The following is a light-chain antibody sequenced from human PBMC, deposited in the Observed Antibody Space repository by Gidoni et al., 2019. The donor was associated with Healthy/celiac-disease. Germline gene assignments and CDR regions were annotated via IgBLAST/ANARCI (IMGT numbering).Light chain of an antibody. Sequence: DIQLTQSSSFLSASVGDRVTITCRASQGISSYLAWYQQKPGKAPKLLIYTASTLQSGVPSRFSGSGSGTEFTLTISSLQPEDFATYCCQQLNSYPWTFGQGTKVEIK. J-gene: IGKJ1*01. V-gene: IGKV1-9*01. CDR3: QQLNSYPWT. CDR1: QGISSY. CDR2: TAS.